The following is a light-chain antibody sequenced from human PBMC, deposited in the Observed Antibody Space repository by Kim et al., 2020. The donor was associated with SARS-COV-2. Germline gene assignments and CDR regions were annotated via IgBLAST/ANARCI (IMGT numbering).Light chain of an antibody. J-gene: IGKJ1*01. CDR3: QQYKIYPWT. Sequence: AFVGDRVTITCRARQAIGTYLAWFQQKPGRAPKSLIYGASSLHTGVPSKFSGYGSGTDFTLTISSLQPEDFATYYCQQYKIYPWTFGQGTKVDIK. CDR2: GAS. CDR1: QAIGTY. V-gene: IGKV1-16*02.